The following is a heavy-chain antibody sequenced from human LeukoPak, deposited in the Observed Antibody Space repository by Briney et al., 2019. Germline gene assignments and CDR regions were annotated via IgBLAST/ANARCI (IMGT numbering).Heavy chain of an antibody. CDR3: ARVRYSSSAVDP. V-gene: IGHV4-34*01. CDR2: INHSGST. CDR1: GGSFSGYY. Sequence: SETLSLTCAVYGGSFSGYYWIWIRQPPGKGLEWIGEINHSGSTNYNPSLKSRVTISVDTSTKQFSLKLSSVTAADTAVYYCARVRYSSSAVDPWGQGTLVTVSS. J-gene: IGHJ5*02. D-gene: IGHD6-13*01.